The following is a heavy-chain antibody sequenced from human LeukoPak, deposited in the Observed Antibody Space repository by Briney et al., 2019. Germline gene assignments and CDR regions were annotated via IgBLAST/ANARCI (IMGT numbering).Heavy chain of an antibody. CDR2: ISYDGSYN. J-gene: IGHJ3*02. D-gene: IGHD1-26*01. V-gene: IGHV3-30*18. Sequence: GGSLRLSCAASGFTFSSYGMHWVRQAPGKGLEWVAVISYDGSYNYYADSVKGRFTISGDNSKNTLYLQMNSLRAEDTAVYYCAKDLRQSYVGTFDIWGQGTMVTVSS. CDR1: GFTFSSYG. CDR3: AKDLRQSYVGTFDI.